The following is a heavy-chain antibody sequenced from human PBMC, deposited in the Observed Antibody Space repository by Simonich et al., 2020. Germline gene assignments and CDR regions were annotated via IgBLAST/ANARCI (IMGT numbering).Heavy chain of an antibody. CDR3: ARQLNDFDI. J-gene: IGHJ3*02. V-gene: IGHV5-51*01. CDR1: GYSFASYW. Sequence: EVQLVQSGAEVNKPGESLKISCKGSGYSFASYWIGWGRQRPGKGLEGMGIIDPGDSDTRYRPTFKGQVNISADKSISTAYLQGSSLKASDTAMYYCARQLNDFDIWGQGTMVTVSS. D-gene: IGHD1-1*01. CDR2: IDPGDSDT.